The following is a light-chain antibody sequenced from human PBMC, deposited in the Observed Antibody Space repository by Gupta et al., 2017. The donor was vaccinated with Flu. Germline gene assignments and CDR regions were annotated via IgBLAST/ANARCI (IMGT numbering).Light chain of an antibody. Sequence: IQMTQSPSSLSASIGDRVTIACQASQDIDKSLNWYQQKPVEAPKLLIYDASALETGVPSRFSGGGDGKDFTCTSSRRQNEDCANYYWQQVEAFITFGGGTKVEIK. J-gene: IGKJ4*01. CDR3: QQVEAFIT. CDR1: QDIDKS. V-gene: IGKV1-33*01. CDR2: DAS.